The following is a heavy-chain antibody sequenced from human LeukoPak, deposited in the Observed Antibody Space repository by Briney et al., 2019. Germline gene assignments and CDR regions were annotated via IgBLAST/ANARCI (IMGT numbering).Heavy chain of an antibody. J-gene: IGHJ5*02. CDR2: IYTSGST. CDR1: GGSISSGSYY. D-gene: IGHD2-2*01. Sequence: PSETLSLTCTVSGGSISSGSYYWSWIRQPAGKGLEWIGRIYTSGSTNYNPSLKSRVTISVDTSKNQFSLKLSSVTAADTAVYYCARGGYQLLSYWFDPWGQGTLVTVSS. CDR3: ARGGYQLLSYWFDP. V-gene: IGHV4-61*02.